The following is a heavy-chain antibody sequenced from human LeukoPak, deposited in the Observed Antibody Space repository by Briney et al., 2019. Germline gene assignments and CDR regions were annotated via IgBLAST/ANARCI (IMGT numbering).Heavy chain of an antibody. CDR2: ISSSSSYI. J-gene: IGHJ4*02. CDR1: GFTFSSYS. V-gene: IGHV3-21*01. CDR3: VRDTYYYDSAFDY. D-gene: IGHD3-22*01. Sequence: GGSLRLSCAASGFTFSSYSMNWVRQAPGKGLEWVSSISSSSSYIYYADSVKGRFTISRDNAKNSLYLQMNSLRAEDTAVYYCVRDTYYYDSAFDYWGQGTLVTVSS.